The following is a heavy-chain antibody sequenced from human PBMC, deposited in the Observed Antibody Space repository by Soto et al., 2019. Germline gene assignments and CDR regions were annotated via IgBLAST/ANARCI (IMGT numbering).Heavy chain of an antibody. CDR1: GITFSGYW. CDR2: ISSSGSTI. J-gene: IGHJ6*02. CDR3: AREAGDSYGYGNYYYYYGMDV. Sequence: GESLKISCAASGITFSGYWMSWIRQAPGKGLEWVSYISSSGSTIYYADSVKSRFTIAKDNAKNSLYLQMNSLRAEDTAVYYCAREAGDSYGYGNYYYYYGMDVWGQGTTVTVSS. D-gene: IGHD5-18*01. V-gene: IGHV3-11*01.